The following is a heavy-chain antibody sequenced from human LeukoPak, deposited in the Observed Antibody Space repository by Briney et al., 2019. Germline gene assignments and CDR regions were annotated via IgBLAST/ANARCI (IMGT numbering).Heavy chain of an antibody. CDR3: ARDCGSHDAFDI. D-gene: IGHD1-26*01. CDR1: GFTFRSYN. V-gene: IGHV3-21*01. Sequence: GGALSVSCAPSGFTFRSYNLNGLRQAPGKGLTWVSSISRSGSYIYHADSVKGRFTISRDNAKNSLFLQMNSLRAEDTAVFYCARDCGSHDAFDIWGQGTMVTVSS. J-gene: IGHJ3*02. CDR2: ISRSGSYI.